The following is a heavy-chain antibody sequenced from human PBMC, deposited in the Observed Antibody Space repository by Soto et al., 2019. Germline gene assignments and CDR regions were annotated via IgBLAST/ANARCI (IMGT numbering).Heavy chain of an antibody. CDR2: IYYSGST. CDR3: ARDTRTAFDY. D-gene: IGHD5-18*01. Sequence: SETLSLTCTVSGGSISSYYWSWIRQPPGKGLEWIGYIYYSGSTNYNPSLKSRVTISVDTSKNQFSLKLSSVTAADTAVYYCARDTRTAFDYWGQGTLVTVSS. V-gene: IGHV4-59*01. CDR1: GGSISSYY. J-gene: IGHJ4*02.